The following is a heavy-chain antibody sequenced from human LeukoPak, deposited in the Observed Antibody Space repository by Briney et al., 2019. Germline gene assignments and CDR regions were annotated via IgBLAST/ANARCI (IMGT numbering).Heavy chain of an antibody. CDR1: GYTLTELS. Sequence: SVKVSCKVSGYTLTELSMHWVRQAPGKGLEWMGGFDPEDGETIYAQKFQGRVTMTEDTSTDTAYMELSSLRSEDTAVYYCATGNGRVDILTGYCFDYWGQGTLVTVSS. J-gene: IGHJ4*02. CDR3: ATGNGRVDILTGYCFDY. D-gene: IGHD3-9*01. CDR2: FDPEDGET. V-gene: IGHV1-24*01.